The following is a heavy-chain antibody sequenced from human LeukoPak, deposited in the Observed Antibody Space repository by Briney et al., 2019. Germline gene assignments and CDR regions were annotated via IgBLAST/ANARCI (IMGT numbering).Heavy chain of an antibody. CDR1: EFTVSRNY. Sequence: GGSLRLSCTASEFTVSRNYMLWVRQAPGKGLEWVSLIFSNGDTHYADSVKGRFTISIDTSKNTVSLQMNSLRVEDTAMYYCTRDQMNYWGQGTLATVSS. D-gene: IGHD5-24*01. V-gene: IGHV3-53*01. CDR2: IFSNGDT. J-gene: IGHJ4*02. CDR3: TRDQMNY.